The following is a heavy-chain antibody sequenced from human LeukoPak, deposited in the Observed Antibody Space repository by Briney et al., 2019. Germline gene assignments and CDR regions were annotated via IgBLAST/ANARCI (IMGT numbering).Heavy chain of an antibody. J-gene: IGHJ6*03. CDR3: AKESIVVVQDYYYYYMDV. CDR2: IRYDGSNK. CDR1: GFTFSSYG. D-gene: IGHD2-2*01. V-gene: IGHV3-30*02. Sequence: GGSLRLSCAASGFTFSSYGMHWVRQAPGKGLEWAAFIRYDGSNKYYADSVKGRFTISRDNFKNTLYLQMNSLRAEDTAVYYCAKESIVVVQDYYYYYMDVWGKGSTVTVSS.